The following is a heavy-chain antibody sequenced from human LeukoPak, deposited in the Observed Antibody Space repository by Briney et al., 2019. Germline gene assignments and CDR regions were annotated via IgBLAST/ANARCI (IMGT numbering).Heavy chain of an antibody. Sequence: GGSLKLSCAASGFSFSTSWMHWVRLAPGKGLLWVSRIHSDGTTTIYADSVKGRFTISRDNTKNTLYLQMNSLRAEDTAVYYCAELGITMIGGVWGKGTTVTISS. CDR1: GFSFSTSW. J-gene: IGHJ6*04. CDR2: IHSDGTTT. D-gene: IGHD3-10*02. CDR3: AELGITMIGGV. V-gene: IGHV3-74*01.